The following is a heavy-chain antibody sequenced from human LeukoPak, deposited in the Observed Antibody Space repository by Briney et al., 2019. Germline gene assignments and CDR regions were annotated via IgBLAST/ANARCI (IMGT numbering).Heavy chain of an antibody. CDR1: GYTFTSYY. J-gene: IGHJ4*02. Sequence: GASVKDSCKASGYTFTSYYMHWVRQAPGQGLEWMGIINPSGGSTSYAQKFQGRVTMTRDTSTSTVYMELSSLRSEDTAVYYCARTILTGDPHDYWGQGTLVTVSS. V-gene: IGHV1-46*01. CDR3: ARTILTGDPHDY. D-gene: IGHD7-27*01. CDR2: INPSGGST.